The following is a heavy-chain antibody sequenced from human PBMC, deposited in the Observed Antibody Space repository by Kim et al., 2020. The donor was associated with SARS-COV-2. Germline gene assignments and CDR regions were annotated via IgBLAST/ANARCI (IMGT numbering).Heavy chain of an antibody. D-gene: IGHD6-19*01. CDR1: GFTFSDHY. J-gene: IGHJ6*02. Sequence: GGSLRLSCAASGFTFSDHYMDWVRQAPGKGLEWVGRTRNKANSYTTEYAASVKGRFTISRDDSKNSLYLQMNSLKTEDTAVYYCARDVGSVQAVAGAENYYGMDVWGQGTTVTVSS. CDR3: ARDVGSVQAVAGAENYYGMDV. CDR2: TRNKANSYTT. V-gene: IGHV3-72*01.